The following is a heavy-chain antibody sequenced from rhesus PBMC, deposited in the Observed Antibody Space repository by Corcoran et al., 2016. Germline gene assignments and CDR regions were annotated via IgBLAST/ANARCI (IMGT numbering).Heavy chain of an antibody. J-gene: IGHJ4*01. CDR2: IYGSGGST. Sequence: QVQLQESGPGLVTPSETLSLTCTVSGGSISDSYYWSWIRPPPGKGLEWRGRIYGSGGSTNDHPSLKSRVTISRDTSKNQFSLKLSSVTAADTAVYYCARDPYGYSYGHWGQGVLVTVSS. V-gene: IGHV4-160*01. D-gene: IGHD5-36*01. CDR3: ARDPYGYSYGH. CDR1: GGSISDSYY.